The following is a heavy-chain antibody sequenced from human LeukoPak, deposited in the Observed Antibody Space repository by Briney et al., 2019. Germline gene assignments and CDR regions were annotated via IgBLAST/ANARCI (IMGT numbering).Heavy chain of an antibody. CDR2: IYYRGST. Sequence: SETLSLTCTVSGGSTSSYYWSWIRQPPGKGLEWIGYIYYRGSTNYNPSLKSRVTISVDTSKNQFSLKLSSVTAADTPVYYCARDPGEFGDYYYYMDVWGKGTTVTVSS. CDR3: ARDPGEFGDYYYYMDV. J-gene: IGHJ6*03. V-gene: IGHV4-59*01. CDR1: GGSTSSYY. D-gene: IGHD2/OR15-2a*01.